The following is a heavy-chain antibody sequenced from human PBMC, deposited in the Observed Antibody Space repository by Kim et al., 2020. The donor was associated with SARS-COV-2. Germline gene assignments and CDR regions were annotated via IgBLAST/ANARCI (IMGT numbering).Heavy chain of an antibody. CDR3: VKGHSVLDS. Sequence: GGSLRLSCVASGFSFSDNYMDWVRQAPGKGLEWVGRISNKPNSYTTENAPSVTCRFTVSRDDSKHSLYLQMDSLKPEDTAMYYCVKGHSVLDSCGQGTLGTVSS. CDR1: GFSFSDNY. V-gene: IGHV3-72*01. D-gene: IGHD5-18*01. J-gene: IGHJ4*02. CDR2: ISNKPNSYTT.